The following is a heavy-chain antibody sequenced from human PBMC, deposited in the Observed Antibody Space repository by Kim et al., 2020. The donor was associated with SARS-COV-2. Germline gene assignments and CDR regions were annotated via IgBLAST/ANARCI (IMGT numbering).Heavy chain of an antibody. V-gene: IGHV3-74*01. Sequence: GGSLRLSCAASGFTFSSYWMHWVRQAPGKGLVWVSRINSDGSSTSYADSVKGRFTISRDNAKNTLYLQMNSLRAEDTAVYYCARDLAAAGPFPFYYYYYGMDVWGQGTTVTVSS. D-gene: IGHD6-13*01. CDR3: ARDLAAAGPFPFYYYYYGMDV. J-gene: IGHJ6*02. CDR1: GFTFSSYW. CDR2: INSDGSST.